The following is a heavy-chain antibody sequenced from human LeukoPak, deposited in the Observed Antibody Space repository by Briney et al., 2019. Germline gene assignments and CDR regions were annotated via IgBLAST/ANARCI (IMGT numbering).Heavy chain of an antibody. D-gene: IGHD3-10*01. CDR3: ARHLSPITMVRGVIINPYYFDY. V-gene: IGHV5-51*01. Sequence: GESLKISCKGSGYSFTSYWIGWVRQMPGKGLEWMGIIYPGDSDTRYSPSFQGQVTISADKSISTAYLQWSSLKASDTAMYYCARHLSPITMVRGVIINPYYFDYWGQGTLVTVSS. CDR2: IYPGDSDT. CDR1: GYSFTSYW. J-gene: IGHJ4*02.